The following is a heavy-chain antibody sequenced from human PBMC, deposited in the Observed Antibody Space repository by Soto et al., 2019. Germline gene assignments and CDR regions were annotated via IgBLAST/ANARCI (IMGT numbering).Heavy chain of an antibody. V-gene: IGHV5-10-1*01. D-gene: IGHD3-9*01. J-gene: IGHJ6*02. CDR3: ARPLPPNYDILTGYDYYYGMDV. CDR2: IDPSDSYT. Sequence: PGESLKISCKGSGYSFTSYWISWVRQMPGKGLEWMGRIDPSDSYTNYSPSFQGHVTISADKSISTAYLQWSSLKASDTAMYYCARPLPPNYDILTGYDYYYGMDVWGQGTTVTVSS. CDR1: GYSFTSYW.